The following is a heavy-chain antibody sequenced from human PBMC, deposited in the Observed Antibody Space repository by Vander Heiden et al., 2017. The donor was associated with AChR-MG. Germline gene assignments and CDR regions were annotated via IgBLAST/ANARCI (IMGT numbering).Heavy chain of an antibody. CDR3: ARLTRRDGYNLSVRRGMDV. V-gene: IGHV3-53*02. CDR1: GFTVSSNY. CDR2: IYSGGST. D-gene: IGHD5-12*01. J-gene: IGHJ6*02. Sequence: EVQLVETGGGLIQPGGSLRLPCAASGFTVSSNYMSWVRQAPGKGLGGVSVIYSGGSTYYADSVRGRFTISRDNSKNTLYLKMNSLRAEDTAVYYCARLTRRDGYNLSVRRGMDVWGQGTTVTVSS.